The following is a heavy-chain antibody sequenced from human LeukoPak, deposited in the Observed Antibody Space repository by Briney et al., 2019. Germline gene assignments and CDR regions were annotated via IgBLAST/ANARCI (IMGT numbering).Heavy chain of an antibody. CDR3: ARYYYGSGSPPFYYYYYYMDV. Sequence: SETLSLTCTVSGGSISSYYWSWIRQPPGEGLEWIGYIYYSGSTNYNPSLKSRVTISVDTSKNQFSLKLSSVTAADTAVYYCARYYYGSGSPPFYYYYYYMDVWGKGTTVTVSS. V-gene: IGHV4-59*01. CDR1: GGSISSYY. CDR2: IYYSGST. J-gene: IGHJ6*03. D-gene: IGHD3-10*01.